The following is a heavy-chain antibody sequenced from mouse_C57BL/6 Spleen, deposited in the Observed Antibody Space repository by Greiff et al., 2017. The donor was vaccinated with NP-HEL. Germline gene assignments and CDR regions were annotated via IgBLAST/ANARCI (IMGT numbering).Heavy chain of an antibody. CDR2: INPNNGGT. CDR3: ARERGYDPCAY. Sequence: EVQLQQSGPELVKPGASVKIPCKASGYTFTDYNMDWVKQSHGKSLEWIGDINPNNGGTIYNQKFKGKATLTVDNSSSTAYMELRSLTSEDTAVYDCARERGYDPCAYWGQGTLVTVSA. V-gene: IGHV1-18*01. D-gene: IGHD2-2*01. J-gene: IGHJ3*01. CDR1: GYTFTDYN.